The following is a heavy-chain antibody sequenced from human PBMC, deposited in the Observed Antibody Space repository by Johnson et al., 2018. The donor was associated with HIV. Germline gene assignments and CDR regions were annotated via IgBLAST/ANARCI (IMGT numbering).Heavy chain of an antibody. CDR1: GFTFSSYA. D-gene: IGHD6-13*01. J-gene: IGHJ3*02. Sequence: QVQLVESGGGVVQPGRSLRLSCAASGFTFSSYAMHWVRQAPGKGLEWVAVISYDGSNKYYADSVKGRFTISRDHSKNTLYRQRNSRRAKDTAVYDCAGGGAAAGTWDAFDMWGRGTLVTVSS. CDR2: ISYDGSNK. V-gene: IGHV3-30*04. CDR3: AGGGAAAGTWDAFDM.